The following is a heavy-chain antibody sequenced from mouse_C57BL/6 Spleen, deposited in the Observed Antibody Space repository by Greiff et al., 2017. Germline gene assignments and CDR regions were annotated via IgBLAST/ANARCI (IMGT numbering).Heavy chain of an antibody. V-gene: IGHV1-80*01. D-gene: IGHD1-1*01. CDR2: IYPGDGDT. CDR1: GYAFSSYW. CDR3: ARHYYGSSPFAY. Sequence: VQGVESGAELVKPGASVKISCKASGYAFSSYWMNWVKQRPGKGLEWIGQIYPGDGDTNYNGKFKGKATLTADKSSSTAYMQLSSLTSEDSAVYFCARHYYGSSPFAYWGQGTLVTVSA. J-gene: IGHJ3*01.